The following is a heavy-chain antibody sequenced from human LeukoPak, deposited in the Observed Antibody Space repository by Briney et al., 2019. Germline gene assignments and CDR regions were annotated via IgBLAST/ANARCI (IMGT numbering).Heavy chain of an antibody. J-gene: IGHJ4*02. Sequence: GGSLRLSCAASGFTVSSNYMSWVRQAPGKGLEWVSVIYSGGSTYYADSVKGRFTISRGNSKNTLYLQMNSLRAEDTAVYYCAREGDGYTNYFDYWGQGTLVTVSS. CDR1: GFTVSSNY. D-gene: IGHD5-24*01. CDR3: AREGDGYTNYFDY. CDR2: IYSGGST. V-gene: IGHV3-66*01.